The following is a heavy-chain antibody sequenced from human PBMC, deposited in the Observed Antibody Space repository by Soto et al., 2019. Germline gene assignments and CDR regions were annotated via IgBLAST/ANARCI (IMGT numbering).Heavy chain of an antibody. V-gene: IGHV3-23*01. D-gene: IGHD3-3*01. J-gene: IGHJ4*02. Sequence: PGGSLRLSCAASGFTFSSYAMSWVRQAPGKGLEWVSAISGSGGSTYYADSVKGRFTISRDNSKNTLYLQMNSLRAEDTAVYYCAKDRKVGYDFWSGLGTFFFDYWGQGTLVTVSS. CDR1: GFTFSSYA. CDR2: ISGSGGST. CDR3: AKDRKVGYDFWSGLGTFFFDY.